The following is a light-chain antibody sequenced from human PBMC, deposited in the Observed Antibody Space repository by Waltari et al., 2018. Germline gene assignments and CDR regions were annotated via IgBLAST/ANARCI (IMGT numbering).Light chain of an antibody. Sequence: QSALTQPASVSGSPGQSVTISCTGTSSDVGLYIYVSWYQQQPDKAPRLIIYEATKWPSGVSNRFSGSKSGNTASLTISGLQAEDEADYYCSSYTSISTFVFGSGTKVTVL. CDR1: SSDVGLYIY. CDR3: SSYTSISTFV. J-gene: IGLJ1*01. CDR2: EAT. V-gene: IGLV2-14*01.